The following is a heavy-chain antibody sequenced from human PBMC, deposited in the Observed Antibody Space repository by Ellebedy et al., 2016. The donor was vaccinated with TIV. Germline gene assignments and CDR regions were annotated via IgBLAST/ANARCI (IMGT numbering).Heavy chain of an antibody. CDR2: ITVSGNT. CDR1: AFTFSNCGMDCA. J-gene: IGHJ4*02. Sequence: GGSLRLXCAASAFTFSNCGMDCAMSWVRQAPGKGLEWVSSITVSGNTHYADSVRGRFTISRDNSKSTLFLQMNSLRADDTAIYYCAKVQSWTWLDYWGQGTLVTASS. CDR3: AKVQSWTWLDY. V-gene: IGHV3-23*01. D-gene: IGHD3-22*01.